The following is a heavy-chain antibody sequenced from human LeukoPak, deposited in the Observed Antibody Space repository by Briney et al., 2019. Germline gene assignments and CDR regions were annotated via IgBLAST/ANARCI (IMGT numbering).Heavy chain of an antibody. V-gene: IGHV1-69*13. Sequence: ASVRVSCKASGGTFSSYAISWVRQAPGQGLEWMGGIIPIFGTANYAQKFQGRVTITADESTSTAYMELSSLRSEDTAVYYCTRDGYYDSSGYYWYYFDYWGQGTLVTVSS. CDR1: GGTFSSYA. CDR2: IIPIFGTA. CDR3: TRDGYYDSSGYYWYYFDY. D-gene: IGHD3-22*01. J-gene: IGHJ4*02.